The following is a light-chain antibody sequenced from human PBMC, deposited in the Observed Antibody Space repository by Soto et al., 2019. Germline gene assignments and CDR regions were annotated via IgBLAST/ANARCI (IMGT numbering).Light chain of an antibody. CDR1: QSVGTY. Sequence: EIVLTQSPATLSLSPGERATLSCRASQSVGTYLVWYQQKPGQAPRLLIYDASNRATGIPARFSGSGSGTDFTLTISSLGPEDFAVYYCQQRSNWPRTFGQGTKVEIK. V-gene: IGKV3-11*01. J-gene: IGKJ1*01. CDR2: DAS. CDR3: QQRSNWPRT.